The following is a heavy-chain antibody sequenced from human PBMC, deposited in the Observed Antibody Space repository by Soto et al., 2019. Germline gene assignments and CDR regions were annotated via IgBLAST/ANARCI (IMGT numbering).Heavy chain of an antibody. CDR1: GGTFSSYA. V-gene: IGHV1-69*01. J-gene: IGHJ4*02. D-gene: IGHD3-22*01. Sequence: QVQLVQSGAEVKKPGSSVKVSCKASGGTFSSYAISWVRQAPGQGLEWMGGIIPIFGTANSAQKFQGRVTITADESTSTAYMELSSLRSEDTAVYYCANEGPYYYDSSGYYLDYWGQGTLVTVSS. CDR2: IIPIFGTA. CDR3: ANEGPYYYDSSGYYLDY.